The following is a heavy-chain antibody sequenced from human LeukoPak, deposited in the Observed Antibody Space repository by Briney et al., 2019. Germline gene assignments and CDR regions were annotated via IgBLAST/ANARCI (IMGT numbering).Heavy chain of an antibody. CDR3: ARGRGTIYMFDY. CDR1: GFTFRSYE. V-gene: IGHV3-72*01. D-gene: IGHD2/OR15-2a*01. CDR2: TGNKANNYPT. Sequence: PGGSLRLSCAGSGFTFRSYEMNWVRQAPGKGLEWIGRTGNKANNYPTEYAASVKGRFTISRDDSKNSLYLQMNSLKTEDTAVYYCARGRGTIYMFDYWGQGTLVTVSS. J-gene: IGHJ4*02.